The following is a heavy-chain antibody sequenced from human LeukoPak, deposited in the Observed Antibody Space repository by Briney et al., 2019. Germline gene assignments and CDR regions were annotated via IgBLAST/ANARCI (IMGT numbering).Heavy chain of an antibody. J-gene: IGHJ4*02. CDR1: GGSISSYY. CDR3: AREAYYYDSSGYRRFDY. Sequence: SETLSLTCTVSGGSISSYYWSWIRQPPGKGLEWIGYIYYSGSTNYNPSLKSRVTMSGDTSKNQFSLKLSSVTAADTAVYYCAREAYYYDSSGYRRFDYWGQGTLVTVSS. V-gene: IGHV4-59*12. CDR2: IYYSGST. D-gene: IGHD3-22*01.